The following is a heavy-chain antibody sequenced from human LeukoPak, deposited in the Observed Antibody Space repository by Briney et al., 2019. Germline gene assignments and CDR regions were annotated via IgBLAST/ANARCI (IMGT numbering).Heavy chain of an antibody. D-gene: IGHD6-13*01. J-gene: IGHJ5*02. Sequence: GGSLRLSCAASGFTFTNAWMSWVRQAPGKGLEWVGRITSKTDGGTTDYAAPVKGRFTISRDDSKNTLYLQMNSLKTEDTAVYYCTTIAAAGTPGFDPWGQGTLVTVSS. V-gene: IGHV3-15*01. CDR1: GFTFTNAW. CDR3: TTIAAAGTPGFDP. CDR2: ITSKTDGGTT.